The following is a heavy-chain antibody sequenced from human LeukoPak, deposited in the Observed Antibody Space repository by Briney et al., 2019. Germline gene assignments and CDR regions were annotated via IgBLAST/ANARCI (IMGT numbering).Heavy chain of an antibody. CDR2: IIPILGIA. D-gene: IGHD3-3*01. Sequence: SVKVSCKASGGTFSSYTISWVRQAPGQGLEWMGRIIPILGIANYAQKFQGRVTITADKSTSTAYMELSSLRSEGTAVYYCARGRYYDFWSGPGGDAFDIWGQGTMVTVSS. CDR1: GGTFSSYT. V-gene: IGHV1-69*02. CDR3: ARGRYYDFWSGPGGDAFDI. J-gene: IGHJ3*02.